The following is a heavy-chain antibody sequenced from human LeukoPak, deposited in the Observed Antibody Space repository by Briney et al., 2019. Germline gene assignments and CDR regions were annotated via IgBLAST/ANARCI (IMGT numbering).Heavy chain of an antibody. Sequence: GASVKVSCKASGYTFTGYYMHWVRQAPGQGLEWMGWINPNSGGTNYAQKFQGRVTMTRDTSISTAYVELSRLRSDDTAVYYCASYSGLRLGELSLYLIDYWGQGTLVTVSS. CDR1: GYTFTGYY. J-gene: IGHJ4*02. CDR2: INPNSGGT. V-gene: IGHV1-2*02. CDR3: ASYSGLRLGELSLYLIDY. D-gene: IGHD3-16*02.